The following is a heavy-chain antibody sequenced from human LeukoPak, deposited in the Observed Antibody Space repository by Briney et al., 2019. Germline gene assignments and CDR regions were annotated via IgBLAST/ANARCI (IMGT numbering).Heavy chain of an antibody. CDR1: GGSITTTDFD. Sequence: SETLSLTCAVSGGSITTTDFDWAWIRQPPGQGFEWIATISSSGKAYYYPSLMSRVTISIDTSKNQFSLDVTSVTAADTGLFYCARFKGGTGFDYWGRGILVIVS. CDR3: ARFKGGTGFDY. V-gene: IGHV4-39*01. D-gene: IGHD1-26*01. CDR2: ISSSGKA. J-gene: IGHJ4*02.